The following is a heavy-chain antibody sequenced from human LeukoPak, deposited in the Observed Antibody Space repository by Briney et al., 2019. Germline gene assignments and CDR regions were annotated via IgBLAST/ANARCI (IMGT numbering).Heavy chain of an antibody. V-gene: IGHV4-59*08. CDR2: TFDSGST. D-gene: IGHD1-26*01. CDR3: ARHGRELTGGWGSLDY. J-gene: IGHJ4*02. Sequence: SEILSLTCTVSGGSISGYLWSWIRQPAGKGLEWVGRTFDSGSTSYNPSLESRVTISVDTSKNQFSLKLSSVTAADTAVYYCARHGRELTGGWGSLDYWGQGTLVTVSS. CDR1: GGSISGYL.